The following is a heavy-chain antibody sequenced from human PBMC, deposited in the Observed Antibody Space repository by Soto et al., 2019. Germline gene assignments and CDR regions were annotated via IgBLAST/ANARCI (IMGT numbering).Heavy chain of an antibody. D-gene: IGHD3-10*01. CDR2: ISAYNGNT. Sequence: QVQLVQSGPEVWESGASVKVSCKASGYTFSNYGITWVRQAPGQGLEWLGWISAYNGNTKYAQKGQGRITMPRDTSTSTAYMELRSLRSADTAVYYCARDDRRFGAFANPLYYWGRGTLATVSS. CDR1: GYTFSNYG. J-gene: IGHJ4*02. V-gene: IGHV1-18*01. CDR3: ARDDRRFGAFANPLYY.